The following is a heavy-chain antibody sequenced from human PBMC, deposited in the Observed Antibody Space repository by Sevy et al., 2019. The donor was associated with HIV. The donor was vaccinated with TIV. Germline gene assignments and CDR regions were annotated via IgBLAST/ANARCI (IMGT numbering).Heavy chain of an antibody. V-gene: IGHV3-21*01. J-gene: IGHJ6*02. Sequence: GGSLRLSCAASGFTFSSYSMYWVRQAPGMGLEWVSSISSSSSYIYYADSVKGRFTISRDNAKNSLYLQMNSLRAEDTAVYYCARDKRYRYGASDYYYYGMDVWGQWTTVTVSS. CDR2: ISSSSSYI. CDR1: GFTFSSYS. CDR3: ARDKRYRYGASDYYYYGMDV. D-gene: IGHD5-18*01.